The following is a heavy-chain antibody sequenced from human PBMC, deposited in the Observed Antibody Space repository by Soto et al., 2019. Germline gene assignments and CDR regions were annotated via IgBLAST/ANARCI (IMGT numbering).Heavy chain of an antibody. J-gene: IGHJ6*03. Sequence: SSETLSLTCAVYGGSFSGYYWSWIRQPPGKGLEWIGEINHSGSTNYNPSLKSRATISVDTSKNQFSLKLSSVTAADTAVYYCARMLGYCSGGSCYSRWVYYYYMDVWGKGTTVTVSS. CDR2: INHSGST. CDR3: ARMLGYCSGGSCYSRWVYYYYMDV. V-gene: IGHV4-34*01. D-gene: IGHD2-15*01. CDR1: GGSFSGYY.